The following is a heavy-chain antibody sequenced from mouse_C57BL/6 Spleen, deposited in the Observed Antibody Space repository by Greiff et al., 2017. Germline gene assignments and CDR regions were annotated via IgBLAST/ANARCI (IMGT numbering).Heavy chain of an antibody. V-gene: IGHV1-66*01. J-gene: IGHJ4*01. CDR2: IYPGSGNT. Sequence: VQLQESGPELVKPGASVKISCKASGYSFTSYYIHWVKQRPGQGLEWIGWIYPGSGNTKYNEKFKGKATLTADTSSSTAYMQLSSLTSEDSAVYYCARSRNAMDYWGQGTSVTVSS. CDR1: GYSFTSYY. CDR3: ARSRNAMDY.